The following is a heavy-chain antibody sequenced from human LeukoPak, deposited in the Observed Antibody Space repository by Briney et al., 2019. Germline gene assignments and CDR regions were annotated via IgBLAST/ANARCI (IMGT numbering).Heavy chain of an antibody. CDR3: ARDMRGQWLDLKAFDI. D-gene: IGHD6-19*01. CDR1: GFTFSDYY. J-gene: IGHJ3*02. Sequence: GGSLRLSCAASGFTFSDYYMSWIRQAPGKGLEWVSYISSSGSTIYYADSVKGRFTISRDNAKNSLYLQMNSLRAEDTAVYYCARDMRGQWLDLKAFDIWGQGTMVTVSS. V-gene: IGHV3-11*04. CDR2: ISSSGSTI.